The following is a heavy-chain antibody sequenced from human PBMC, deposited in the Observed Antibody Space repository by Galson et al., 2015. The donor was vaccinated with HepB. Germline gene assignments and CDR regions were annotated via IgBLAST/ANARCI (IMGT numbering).Heavy chain of an antibody. CDR3: ARGNWNDEEEILDY. CDR2: INPNSGGT. Sequence: QSGAEVKKPGASVKVSCKASGSTFTNYGITWVRQAPGQGLEWMGRINPNSGGTNYAQKFQGRVTMTRDTSISTAYMELSRLRSDDAVVYYCARGNWNDEEEILDYWGQGTLVTVPS. D-gene: IGHD1-1*01. J-gene: IGHJ4*02. V-gene: IGHV1-2*05. CDR1: GSTFTNYG.